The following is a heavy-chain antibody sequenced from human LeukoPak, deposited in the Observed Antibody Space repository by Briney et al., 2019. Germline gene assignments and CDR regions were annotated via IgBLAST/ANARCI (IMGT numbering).Heavy chain of an antibody. CDR3: AKGLRGYTYGDLFDY. CDR2: ISSSSSTI. CDR1: GFTFSSYG. D-gene: IGHD5-18*01. J-gene: IGHJ4*02. Sequence: GGSLRLSCAASGFTFSSYGMTWVRQAPGKGLEWVSYISSSSSTIYYADSVKGRFTISRDNSKNTMYLQMNSLRAEDTAVYYCAKGLRGYTYGDLFDYWGQGTLVTVSS. V-gene: IGHV3-48*01.